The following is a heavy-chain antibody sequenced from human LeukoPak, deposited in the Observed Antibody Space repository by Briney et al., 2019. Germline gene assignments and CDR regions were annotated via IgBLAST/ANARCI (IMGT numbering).Heavy chain of an antibody. V-gene: IGHV1-18*01. CDR2: ISAYNGNT. Sequence: ASVKVSCKASGYTFTSYGISWVRQAPGQGLEWMGWISAYNGNTNYAQKLQGRVAMTTDTSTSTAYMELRSLRSDDTAVYYCASGEVVTSRVAFYYYYGMDVWGQGTTVTVSS. CDR3: ASGEVVTSRVAFYYYYGMDV. CDR1: GYTFTSYG. D-gene: IGHD4-23*01. J-gene: IGHJ6*02.